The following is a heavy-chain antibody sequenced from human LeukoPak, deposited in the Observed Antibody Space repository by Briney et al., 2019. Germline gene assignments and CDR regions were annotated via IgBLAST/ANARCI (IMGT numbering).Heavy chain of an antibody. CDR3: AREQWLKGKRHFQH. CDR2: INPNSGGT. J-gene: IGHJ1*01. Sequence: ASVKVSCKASGYTFTGYYMHWVRQAPGQGLEWMGRINPNSGGTNYAQKFQDRVTMTRDTSISTAYMELSRLRSDDTAVYYCAREQWLKGKRHFQHWGQGTLVTVSS. D-gene: IGHD6-19*01. CDR1: GYTFTGYY. V-gene: IGHV1-2*06.